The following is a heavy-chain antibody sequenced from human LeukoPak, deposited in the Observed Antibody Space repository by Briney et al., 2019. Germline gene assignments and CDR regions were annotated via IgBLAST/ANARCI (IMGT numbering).Heavy chain of an antibody. CDR1: GFTFSSYA. CDR2: ISGSGGST. Sequence: GGSLRLSCAASGFTFSSYAMSWVRQAPGKGLEWVSAISGSGGSTYYADSVKGRFTISRGNSKNTLYLQTNSLRAEDTAVYYCAKEGFGELLGCFDYWGQGTLVTVSS. D-gene: IGHD3-10*01. V-gene: IGHV3-23*01. J-gene: IGHJ4*02. CDR3: AKEGFGELLGCFDY.